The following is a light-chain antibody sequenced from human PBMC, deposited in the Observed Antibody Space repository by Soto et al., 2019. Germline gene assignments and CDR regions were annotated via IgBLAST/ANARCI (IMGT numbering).Light chain of an antibody. V-gene: IGKV1-5*03. CDR2: ETS. CDR3: QHYLSYPLT. CDR1: QSISRW. J-gene: IGKJ4*01. Sequence: EIQIIEGRSTMSKTVGDRVTITCRASQSISRWLAWYQQKPGKAPNLLIYETSNLKSGVPSRFTGSGSGTEFTLTISSLQPDDFATYYCQHYLSYPLTFGGGTKVDIK.